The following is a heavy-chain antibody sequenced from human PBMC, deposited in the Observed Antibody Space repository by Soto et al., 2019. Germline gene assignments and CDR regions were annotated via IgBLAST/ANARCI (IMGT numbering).Heavy chain of an antibody. CDR1: GFTFSSYS. CDR2: ISSSSTTI. V-gene: IGHV3-48*01. CDR3: ARGLLMDV. J-gene: IGHJ6*04. Sequence: GESLKISCAASGFTFSSYSMNWVRQAPVKGLEWVSYISSSSTTIYYADSVKGRITISRDNAKNSLYLQMNSLGAEDTAVYYCARGLLMDVWGKGTTVTGS.